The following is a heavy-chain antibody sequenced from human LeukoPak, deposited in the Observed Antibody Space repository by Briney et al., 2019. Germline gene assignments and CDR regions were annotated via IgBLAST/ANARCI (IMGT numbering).Heavy chain of an antibody. D-gene: IGHD2-2*01. J-gene: IGHJ4*02. CDR2: ISSSGSTI. CDR1: GFTFSSYE. V-gene: IGHV3-48*03. Sequence: PGGSLRLSCAASGFTFSSYEMNWVRQAPGKGLEWVSYISSSGSTIYYADSVKGRFTISRDNSKNTLYLQMNSLRPDDTAVYYCAKEVGASCYFYWGQGTLVTVSS. CDR3: AKEVGASCYFY.